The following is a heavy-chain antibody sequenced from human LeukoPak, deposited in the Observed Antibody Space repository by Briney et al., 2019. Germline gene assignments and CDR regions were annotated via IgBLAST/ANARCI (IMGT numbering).Heavy chain of an antibody. CDR1: GVTLRGAGFY. D-gene: IGHD3-3*01. CDR2: TYYSGTT. J-gene: IGHJ4*02. CDR3: ARDFWSGYGYIDR. Sequence: SQTLSLTCTASGVTLRGAGFYWTWIRQRPGKGLEWIGYTYYSGTTYYNPSIESRVTISIDTSQSQCSLKMSSVTAADTAVYYCARDFWSGYGYIDRWSQGVLVSVSA. V-gene: IGHV4-31*03.